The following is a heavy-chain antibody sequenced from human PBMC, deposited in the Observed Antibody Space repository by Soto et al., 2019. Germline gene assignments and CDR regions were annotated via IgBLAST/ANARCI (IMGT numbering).Heavy chain of an antibody. CDR1: GFTFSSYW. CDR2: INSDGSST. Sequence: GGSLRLSCAASGFTFSSYWMHWVRQAPGKGLVWVSRINSDGSSTSYADSVKGRFTISRDNAKNTLYLQMNSLRAEDTAVYYCARGTGTAGSARSWYSPSDYWGQGTLVTVSS. D-gene: IGHD6-13*01. CDR3: ARGTGTAGSARSWYSPSDY. V-gene: IGHV3-74*01. J-gene: IGHJ4*02.